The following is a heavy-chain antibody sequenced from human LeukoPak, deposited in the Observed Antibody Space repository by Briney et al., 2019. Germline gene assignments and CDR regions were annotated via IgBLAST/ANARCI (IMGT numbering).Heavy chain of an antibody. D-gene: IGHD2-15*01. Sequence: QSGGSLRLSCAASGFTVSSNYMSWVRQAPGKGLEWVSVIYSDGSTYYADSVKGRFTISRDNSRNTLYLQMNSLRTEDTAVYYCARQASSCSGVICYSIGWFDPWGQGTLVTVSS. CDR1: GFTVSSNY. CDR2: IYSDGST. CDR3: ARQASSCSGVICYSIGWFDP. V-gene: IGHV3-53*01. J-gene: IGHJ5*02.